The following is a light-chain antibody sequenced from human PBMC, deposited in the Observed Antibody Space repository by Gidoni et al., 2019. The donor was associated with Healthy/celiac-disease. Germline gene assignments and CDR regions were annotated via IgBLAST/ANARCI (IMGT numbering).Light chain of an antibody. J-gene: IGKJ4*01. CDR1: QSVSSN. Sequence: DIVMTQSPATLSVSPGDRATLSCRASQSVSSNLAWYQQKPGQAPSLLIYGASTRATGIPARFSGSGSGTEFTLTISSLQSEYFAVYYCQQYNNWLTFGGGTKVEIK. V-gene: IGKV3-15*01. CDR2: GAS. CDR3: QQYNNWLT.